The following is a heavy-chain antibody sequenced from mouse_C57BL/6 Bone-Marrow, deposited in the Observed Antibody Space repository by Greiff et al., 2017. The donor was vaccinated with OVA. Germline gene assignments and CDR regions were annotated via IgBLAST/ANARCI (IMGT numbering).Heavy chain of an antibody. CDR1: GFTFSSYG. J-gene: IGHJ2*01. CDR3: GLRRFDY. CDR2: ISSGGSYT. V-gene: IGHV5-6*01. D-gene: IGHD2-2*01. Sequence: EVMLVESGGDLVKPGGSLKLSCAASGFTFSSYGMSWVRQTPDKRLEWVATISSGGSYTYYPDSVKGRFTISRDNAKNTLYLQMSSLKSEDTAMYYCGLRRFDYWGQGTTLTVSS.